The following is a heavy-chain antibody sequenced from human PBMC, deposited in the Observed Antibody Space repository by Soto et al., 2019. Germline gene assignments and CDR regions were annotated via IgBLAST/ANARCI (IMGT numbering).Heavy chain of an antibody. D-gene: IGHD2-21*01. J-gene: IGHJ4*02. Sequence: GGSLRLSCAASGFTFSSYAMHWVRQAPGKGLEWVAVISYDGSNKYYADSVKGRFTISRDNSKNTLYLQMNSLRAEDTAVYYCARALLVDYWGQGTLVTVSS. CDR3: ARALLVDY. V-gene: IGHV3-30-3*01. CDR2: ISYDGSNK. CDR1: GFTFSSYA.